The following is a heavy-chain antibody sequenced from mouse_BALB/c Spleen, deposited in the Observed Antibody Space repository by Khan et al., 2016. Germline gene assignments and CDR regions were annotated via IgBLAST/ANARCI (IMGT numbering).Heavy chain of an antibody. V-gene: IGHV1-61*01. Sequence: QVQLQQSGAELVRPGASVKLSCKASGYTFTNYWMNWVKQRPGQGLEWIGMVDPSDSATHYNQMFKDKPTLTVDKSSSTAYMQLTSLTSEDSAVYYCGRSAYALLDYWGQGTSVTVSS. CDR3: GRSAYALLDY. J-gene: IGHJ4*01. CDR2: VDPSDSAT. D-gene: IGHD6-1*01. CDR1: GYTFTNYW.